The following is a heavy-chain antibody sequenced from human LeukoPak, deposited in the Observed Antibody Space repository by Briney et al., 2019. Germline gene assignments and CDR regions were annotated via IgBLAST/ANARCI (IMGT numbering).Heavy chain of an antibody. D-gene: IGHD3/OR15-3a*01. CDR1: GYSISSGYY. J-gene: IGHJ4*02. V-gene: IGHV4-38-2*01. CDR2: IYRSGST. Sequence: PSETLSLTCAVSGYSISSGYYWGWIRQPPGKGLEWIRSIYRSGSTYYNPSLKGRVTISLDTSQIHFSLKLSSVTAAVTAVYYCARVDSTKFDYWGQGTLVTVSS. CDR3: ARVDSTKFDY.